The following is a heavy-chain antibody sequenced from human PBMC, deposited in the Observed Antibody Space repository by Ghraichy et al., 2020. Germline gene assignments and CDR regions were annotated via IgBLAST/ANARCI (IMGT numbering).Heavy chain of an antibody. CDR2: INHSGST. D-gene: IGHD3-10*01. V-gene: IGHV4-34*01. CDR1: GGSFSGYY. CDR3: ARGQRSALYYGSGSPPSGYFDY. Sequence: SQTLSLTCAVYGGSFSGYYWSWIRQPPGKGLEWIGEINHSGSTNYNPSLKSRVTISVDTSKNQFSLKLSSVTAADTAVYYCARGQRSALYYGSGSPPSGYFDYWGQGTLVTVSS. J-gene: IGHJ4*02.